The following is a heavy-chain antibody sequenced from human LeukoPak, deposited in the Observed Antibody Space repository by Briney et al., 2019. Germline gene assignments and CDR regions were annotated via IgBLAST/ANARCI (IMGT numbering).Heavy chain of an antibody. CDR3: AKDLAWGLDY. J-gene: IGHJ4*02. V-gene: IGHV3-11*01. CDR1: GFTFSDYY. CDR2: ISSSGSTI. Sequence: GGSLRLSCAASGFTFSDYYMSWIRQAPGKGLEWISYISSSGSTIYFADSVKGRFTISRDNAKNSLSLQMNNLGAEDTAVYYCAKDLAWGLDYWGQGTPVNVSS. D-gene: IGHD7-27*01.